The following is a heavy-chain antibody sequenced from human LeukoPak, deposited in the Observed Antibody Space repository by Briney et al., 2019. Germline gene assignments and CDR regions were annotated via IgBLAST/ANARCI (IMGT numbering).Heavy chain of an antibody. CDR2: IKQDGSEK. V-gene: IGHV3-7*04. J-gene: IGHJ5*02. CDR1: GFTFSSYS. CDR3: ARVQAWFDP. Sequence: PGGSLRLSCAASGFTFSSYSMNWVRQAPGKGLEWVANIKQDGSEKYYVDSVKGRFTISRDNAKNSLYLQMNSLRAEDTAVYYCARVQAWFDPWGQGTLVTVSS.